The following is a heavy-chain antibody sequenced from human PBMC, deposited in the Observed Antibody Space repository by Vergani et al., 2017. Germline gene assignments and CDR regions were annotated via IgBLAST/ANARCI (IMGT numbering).Heavy chain of an antibody. CDR1: GGTFSSYA. CDR3: ASAAVPAAMTYYYNGMDV. Sequence: QVQLVQSGAEVKKPGSSVKVSCKASGGTFSSYAISWVRQAPGQGLEWMGGIIPIFGIANYAQKFQGRVTITADKSTSTADMELSSLRSEDTAVYYCASAAVPAAMTYYYNGMDVWGQGTTVTVSS. D-gene: IGHD2-2*01. CDR2: IIPIFGIA. V-gene: IGHV1-69*17. J-gene: IGHJ6*02.